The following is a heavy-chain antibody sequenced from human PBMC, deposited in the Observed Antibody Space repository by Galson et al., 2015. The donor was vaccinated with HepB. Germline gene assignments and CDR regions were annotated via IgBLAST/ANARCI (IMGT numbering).Heavy chain of an antibody. D-gene: IGHD6-19*01. CDR1: GYTFTGYY. Sequence: SVKVSCKASGYTFTGYYMHWVRQAPGQGLEWMGWINLNSGDTNYAQKFQGRVTMTRDTSISTVYMELSRLRSDDTAVYYCAARITVAGQFDYWGQGALVTVSS. J-gene: IGHJ4*02. CDR3: AARITVAGQFDY. V-gene: IGHV1-2*02. CDR2: INLNSGDT.